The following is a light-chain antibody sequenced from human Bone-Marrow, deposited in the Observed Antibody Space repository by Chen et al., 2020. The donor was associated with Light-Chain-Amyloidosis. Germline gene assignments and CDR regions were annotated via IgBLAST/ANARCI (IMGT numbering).Light chain of an antibody. J-gene: IGLJ3*02. CDR3: QVWDRSSDRPV. CDR1: HIGSTI. V-gene: IGLV3-21*02. CDR2: DDS. Sequence: SYVLTQPSSVSVAPGQTATIACGGNHIGSTIVHWYQQTPGQAPLLVFYDDSDRPSGIPERLSGSNSGSTATVTISRVEAVDEADYYCQVWDRSSDRPVFGGGTKLTVL.